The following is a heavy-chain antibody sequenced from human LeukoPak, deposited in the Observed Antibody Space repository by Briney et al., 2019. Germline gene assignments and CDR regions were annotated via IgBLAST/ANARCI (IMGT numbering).Heavy chain of an antibody. Sequence: PGGSLRLSCAASGFTFSNAWTSWVRQAPGKGLEWVGRIKSKTDGGTTDYAAPVKGRFTISRDDSKNTLYPQMNSLKTEDTAVYYCTTDLHYYYGMDVWGQGTTVTVSS. V-gene: IGHV3-15*01. CDR3: TTDLHYYYGMDV. CDR1: GFTFSNAW. J-gene: IGHJ6*02. CDR2: IKSKTDGGTT.